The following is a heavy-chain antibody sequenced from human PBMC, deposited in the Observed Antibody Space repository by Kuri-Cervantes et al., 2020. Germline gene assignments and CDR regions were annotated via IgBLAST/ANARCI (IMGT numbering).Heavy chain of an antibody. CDR2: IYYSGST. Sequence: SETLSLTCTVSGGSISSYYWSWIRQPPGKGLEWIGYIYYSGSTNYNPSLKSRVTISVDTSKNQFSLKLSSVTAADTAVYYCARDIGFGYDSSGYYYRNDAFDIWGQGTMVTVSS. V-gene: IGHV4-59*12. D-gene: IGHD3-22*01. J-gene: IGHJ3*02. CDR1: GGSISSYY. CDR3: ARDIGFGYDSSGYYYRNDAFDI.